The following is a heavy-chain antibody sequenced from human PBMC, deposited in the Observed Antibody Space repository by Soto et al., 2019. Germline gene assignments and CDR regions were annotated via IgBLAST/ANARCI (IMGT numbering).Heavy chain of an antibody. CDR2: IYYSGST. CDR1: GGSISSSSYY. V-gene: IGHV4-39*01. CDR3: ASRSATFFGLVVESYYYCGMDV. Sequence: SETLSLTCTVSGGSISSSSYYWGWIRQPPGKGLEWIGSIYYSGSTYYNPSLKSRVTISVDPSKNQFSLKLSSVTAADTAVYYCASRSATFFGLVVESYYYCGMDVWGQGTTGTVSS. J-gene: IGHJ6*02. D-gene: IGHD3-3*01.